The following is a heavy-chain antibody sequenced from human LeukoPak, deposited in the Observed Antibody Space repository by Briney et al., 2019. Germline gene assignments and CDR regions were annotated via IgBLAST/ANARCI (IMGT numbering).Heavy chain of an antibody. Sequence: NTGGSLRLSCAASGFTFSSYSMNWVRQAPGKGLEWVSSISSSSSYIYYADSVKGRFTISRDNAKNSLYLQMNSLRAEDTAVFYCARDRVGYCSSTSCHPGDFDYWGQGTLVTVSS. CDR2: ISSSSSYI. D-gene: IGHD2-2*01. CDR3: ARDRVGYCSSTSCHPGDFDY. V-gene: IGHV3-21*01. CDR1: GFTFSSYS. J-gene: IGHJ4*02.